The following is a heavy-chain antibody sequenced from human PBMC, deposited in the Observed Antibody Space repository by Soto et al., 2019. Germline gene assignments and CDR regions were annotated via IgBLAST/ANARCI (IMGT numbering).Heavy chain of an antibody. J-gene: IGHJ5*02. D-gene: IGHD4-4*01. Sequence: ASVKVSCKASGYTFTSYAMHWVRQAPGQRLEWMGWINAGNGNTKYSQKFQGRVTITRDTSASTAYMELSSLRSEDTAVYYCARRRWLQLYNWFDPWGQGTLVTVYS. V-gene: IGHV1-3*01. CDR1: GYTFTSYA. CDR2: INAGNGNT. CDR3: ARRRWLQLYNWFDP.